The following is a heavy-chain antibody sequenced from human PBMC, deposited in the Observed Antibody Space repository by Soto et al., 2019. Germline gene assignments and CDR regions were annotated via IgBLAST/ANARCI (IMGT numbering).Heavy chain of an antibody. CDR2: IIPIFHTP. J-gene: IGHJ6*02. CDR1: GGTFGNSA. CDR3: TRDKARLQFGGNYYYAMGV. V-gene: IGHV1-69*12. Sequence: QVQLVQSGAEVKKPGSSVTVSCKASGGTFGNSAISWVRQAPGQGLEWMGGIIPIFHTPDYAQKFQGRVTMTADESTSTAYMELTSLRSEDTAVYYCTRDKARLQFGGNYYYAMGVWGQGTTVTVSS. D-gene: IGHD5-12*01.